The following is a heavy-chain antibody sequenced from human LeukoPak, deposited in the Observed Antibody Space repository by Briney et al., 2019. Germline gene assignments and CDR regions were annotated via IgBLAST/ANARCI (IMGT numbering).Heavy chain of an antibody. CDR1: GFTFSSYH. CDR3: ARGLGKGAFDI. V-gene: IGHV3-48*01. J-gene: IGHJ3*02. D-gene: IGHD1-26*01. Sequence: GGSLRLSCAASGFTFSSYHLNWVRQAPGKGLEWVSFISDSSFTAYYTDSVKGRFTISRDNAKNLLYLQMNSLRAEDTAMYYCARGLGKGAFDIWGQGTMVTVSS. CDR2: ISDSSFTA.